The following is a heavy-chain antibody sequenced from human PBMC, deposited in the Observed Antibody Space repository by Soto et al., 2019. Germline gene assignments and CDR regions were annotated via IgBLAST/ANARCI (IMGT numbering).Heavy chain of an antibody. Sequence: QVQLVQSGAEVKKPGASVKVSCKASGYTFTSYYMYWVRQAPGQGLEWMGIINPSGGSTSYAQKFQGRVTMTRDASASTVCMVLSSLGSEDKAVYYCARDHGQEWEGGFDIWGQGTMVTVSS. CDR1: GYTFTSYY. J-gene: IGHJ3*02. CDR3: ARDHGQEWEGGFDI. CDR2: INPSGGST. D-gene: IGHD1-26*01. V-gene: IGHV1-46*01.